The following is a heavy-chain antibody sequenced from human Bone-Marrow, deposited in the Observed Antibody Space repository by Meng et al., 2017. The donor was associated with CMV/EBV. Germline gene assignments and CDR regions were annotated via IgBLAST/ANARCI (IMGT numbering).Heavy chain of an antibody. CDR1: GFTVSSNY. J-gene: IGHJ4*02. CDR3: AREPVCSSTSCIHYFDY. V-gene: IGHV3-66*02. CDR2: IYSGGST. D-gene: IGHD2-2*01. Sequence: GESLKISCAASGFTVSSNYMSWVRQAPGKGLEWVSVIYSGGSTYYADSVKGRFTTSRDNSKNTLYLQMNSLRAEDTAMYYCAREPVCSSTSCIHYFDYWGQGTLVTVSS.